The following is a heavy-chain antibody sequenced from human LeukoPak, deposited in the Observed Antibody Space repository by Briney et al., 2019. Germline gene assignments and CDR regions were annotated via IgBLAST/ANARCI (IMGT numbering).Heavy chain of an antibody. CDR3: ARGGKHDAFDI. V-gene: IGHV1-69*05. Sequence: ASVKVSCKASGGTFSSYAISWVRQAPGQGLEWMGGIIPIFGTANYAQKFQGRVTITTGESTSTAYMELSSLRSEDTAVYYCARGGKHDAFDIWGQGTMVTVSS. CDR2: IIPIFGTA. J-gene: IGHJ3*02. CDR1: GGTFSSYA.